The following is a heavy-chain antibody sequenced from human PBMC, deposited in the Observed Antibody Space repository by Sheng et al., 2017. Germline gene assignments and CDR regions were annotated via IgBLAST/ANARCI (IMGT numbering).Heavy chain of an antibody. Sequence: QVQLQESGPGLVKPSETLSLTCTVSGSSFSSGYYWGWIRQPPGKGLEWIGSISHSGSTYYNPSLRSRVTISVDTSRNQFSLSLNSVTAADTAVYYCARDRGYRYAYLDYWGQGTLVTGLL. J-gene: IGHJ4*02. D-gene: IGHD5-18*01. CDR3: ARDRGYRYAYLDY. CDR2: ISHSGST. CDR1: GSSFSSGYY. V-gene: IGHV4-38-2*02.